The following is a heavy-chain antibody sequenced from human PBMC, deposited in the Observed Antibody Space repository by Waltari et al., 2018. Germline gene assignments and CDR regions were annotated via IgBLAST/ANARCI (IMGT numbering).Heavy chain of an antibody. J-gene: IGHJ4*02. D-gene: IGHD3-9*01. CDR2: INHSGST. Sequence: QVQLQQWGAGLLKPSETPSLPCAVYGGSFSGYYWSWIRQPPGTGLEWIGEINHSGSTKDNPSLKSRVTISVDTSKNQFFLKLSFVTGADTAVYYCARGGSVYDILTGYYLYFDYWGQGTLVTVSS. V-gene: IGHV4-34*01. CDR3: ARGGSVYDILTGYYLYFDY. CDR1: GGSFSGYY.